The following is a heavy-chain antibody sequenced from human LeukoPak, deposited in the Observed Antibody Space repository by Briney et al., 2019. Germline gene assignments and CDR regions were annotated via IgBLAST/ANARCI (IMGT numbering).Heavy chain of an antibody. Sequence: GGSLRLSCAASGFTFSSYSMNWVRQPPGKGLEWVSSLSSSGGYIYYADSVKGRFTISRDNAKNSLYLQMNSLRAEDTAVYYCARVGQQMFISDYWGQGTLVTASS. CDR3: ARVGQQMFISDY. J-gene: IGHJ4*02. CDR2: LSSSGGYI. V-gene: IGHV3-21*01. D-gene: IGHD6-13*01. CDR1: GFTFSSYS.